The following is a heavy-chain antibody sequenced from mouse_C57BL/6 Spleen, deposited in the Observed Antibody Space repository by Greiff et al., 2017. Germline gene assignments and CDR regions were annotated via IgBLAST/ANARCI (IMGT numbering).Heavy chain of an antibody. V-gene: IGHV1-72*01. CDR2: IDPNSGGT. Sequence: VQLQQPGAELVKPGASVKLSCKASGYTFTSYWMHWVKPRPGRGLEWIGRIDPNSGGTKYNEKFKSKATLTVDKPSSTAYMQLSSLTSEDSAVYYCATGRWLLGDYAMDYWGQGTSVTVSS. CDR3: ATGRWLLGDYAMDY. J-gene: IGHJ4*01. D-gene: IGHD2-3*01. CDR1: GYTFTSYW.